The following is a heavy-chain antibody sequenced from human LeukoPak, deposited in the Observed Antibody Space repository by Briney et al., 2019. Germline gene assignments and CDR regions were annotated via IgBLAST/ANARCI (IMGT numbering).Heavy chain of an antibody. D-gene: IGHD3-16*01. CDR2: IYYSGST. CDR1: GGSVSSSSYY. CDR3: ARGRSYMGD. V-gene: IGHV4-61*01. Sequence: SETLSLTCTVSGGSVSSSSYYWSWIRQPPGKGLEWIGYIYYSGSTNYNPSLKSRVTISVDTSKNQFSLKLSSVTAADTAVYYCARGRSYMGDWGQGTLVTVSS. J-gene: IGHJ4*02.